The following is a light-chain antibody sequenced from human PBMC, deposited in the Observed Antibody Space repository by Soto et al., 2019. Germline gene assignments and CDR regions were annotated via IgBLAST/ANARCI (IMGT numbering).Light chain of an antibody. CDR2: GAS. Sequence: ETATLSCRASQTVSSSYLAWCQQRPGQAPRLLIYGASTRAAGIPDRFSGSGSGTDFTLTITRLEPEDSAVYFCQQYTGPPTTFGQGTRLEIK. J-gene: IGKJ5*01. CDR3: QQYTGPPTT. V-gene: IGKV3-20*01. CDR1: QTVSSSY.